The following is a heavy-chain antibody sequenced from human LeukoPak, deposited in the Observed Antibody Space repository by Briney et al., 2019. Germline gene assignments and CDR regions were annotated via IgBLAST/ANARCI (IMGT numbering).Heavy chain of an antibody. CDR3: ASGIVEYYFDY. CDR1: GYTFTGYY. V-gene: IGHV1-2*02. J-gene: IGHJ4*02. Sequence: ASVKVSCKASGYTFTGYYMHWVRQAPGQGLEWMGWINPNSGGTNYAQKFQGRVTMTRNTSISTAYMELSSVTAADTAVYYCASGIVEYYFDYWGQGTLVTVSS. D-gene: IGHD3-22*01. CDR2: INPNSGGT.